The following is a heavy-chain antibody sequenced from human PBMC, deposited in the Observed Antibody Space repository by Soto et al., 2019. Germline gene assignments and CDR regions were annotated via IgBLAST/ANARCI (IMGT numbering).Heavy chain of an antibody. V-gene: IGHV3-48*03. J-gene: IGHJ4*02. D-gene: IGHD3-22*01. CDR3: AIGYYSKKFDY. Sequence: EVQLVESGGGVVQPGGSLRLSCAASGFSFSDYEMNWVRQAPGKGLEWVSYSSRSGSTIEYADSVKGRFTISRDYAKTSLYLEMNSLRVEDTAVYYCAIGYYSKKFDYWGQGTLGSGSS. CDR1: GFSFSDYE. CDR2: SSRSGSTI.